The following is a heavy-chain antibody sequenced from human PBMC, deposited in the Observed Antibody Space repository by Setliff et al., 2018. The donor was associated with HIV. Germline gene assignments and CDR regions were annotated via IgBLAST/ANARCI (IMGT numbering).Heavy chain of an antibody. D-gene: IGHD3-9*01. CDR1: GDTFNKYA. CDR2: IILFLDIT. CDR3: ARHGDFDTYYNSMDV. V-gene: IGHV1-69*10. Sequence: SVKVSCKVSGDTFNKYAISWVRQAPGQGLEWMGGIILFLDITNYAPRFQDRLTIDADKFTRTVYMQLSSLRSEDTAVYYCARHGDFDTYYNSMDVWGQGTTITVSS. J-gene: IGHJ6*02.